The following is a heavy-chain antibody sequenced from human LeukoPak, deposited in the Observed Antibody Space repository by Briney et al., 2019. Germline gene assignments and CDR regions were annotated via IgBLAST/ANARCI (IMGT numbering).Heavy chain of an antibody. V-gene: IGHV4-38-2*02. CDR3: ARGLYYDSRSWFDP. CDR1: GYSISSGYY. Sequence: SETLSLTCTVSGYSISSGYYWGWIRQPPGKGLEWIGSNYHSGSTYYNPSLKSRVTISVDTSKNQFSLKLSSVTAADTAVYYCARGLYYDSRSWFDPWGQGTLVTVSS. D-gene: IGHD3-22*01. J-gene: IGHJ5*02. CDR2: NYHSGST.